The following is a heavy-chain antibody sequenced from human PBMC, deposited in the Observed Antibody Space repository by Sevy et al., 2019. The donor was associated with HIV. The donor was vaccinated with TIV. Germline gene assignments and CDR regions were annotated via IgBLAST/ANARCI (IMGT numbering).Heavy chain of an antibody. CDR3: AKGYCSGGSCPREYYYYGMDV. J-gene: IGHJ6*02. Sequence: GGSLRLSCAASEFTFSSYAMSWVRQAPGKGLEWVSSVSGSGRYTYYADSVKGRFTISRDNSKNSLYVQMNSLRAEATAVYFCAKGYCSGGSCPREYYYYGMDVWGQGTTVTVSS. D-gene: IGHD2-15*01. CDR1: EFTFSSYA. CDR2: VSGSGRYT. V-gene: IGHV3-23*01.